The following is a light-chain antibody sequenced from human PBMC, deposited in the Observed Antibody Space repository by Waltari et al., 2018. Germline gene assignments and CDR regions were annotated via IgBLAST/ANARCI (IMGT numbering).Light chain of an antibody. V-gene: IGKV2-28*01. CDR1: QSLLNSNGHDQ. CDR3: MQSLQSPWT. J-gene: IGKJ1*01. CDR2: LGS. Sequence: EIVMTQSPVSLPVTPGEPASISCRSSQSLLNSNGHDQLVWSVQKPGQSPQLLIYLGSYRASGVPDRFSGSGSGTHFTLKITRVEAEDVGVYYCMQSLQSPWTFGQGTKVEIK.